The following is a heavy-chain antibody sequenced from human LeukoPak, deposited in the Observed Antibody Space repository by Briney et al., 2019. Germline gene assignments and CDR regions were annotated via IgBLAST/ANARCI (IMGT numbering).Heavy chain of an antibody. J-gene: IGHJ4*02. CDR3: TVRSSI. CDR1: GITFSDYW. Sequence: GGSLRLSCVASGITFSDYWMSWVRQAPGKGLEWVGRIKSKGDGETIDYNTPVKGRFSISRDDSKNTLYLQMNSLKDEDTAMYYCTVRSSIWSQGTLVTVSS. CDR2: IKSKGDGETI. V-gene: IGHV3-15*01. D-gene: IGHD3-3*02.